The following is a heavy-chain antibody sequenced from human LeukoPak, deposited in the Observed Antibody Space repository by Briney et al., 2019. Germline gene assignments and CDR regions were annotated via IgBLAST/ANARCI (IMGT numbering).Heavy chain of an antibody. Sequence: KFRGRVTITRDTSASTAYMELSSLRSEDTAVYYCAIGTLDFDYWGQGTLVTVSS. J-gene: IGHJ4*02. D-gene: IGHD2/OR15-2a*01. CDR3: AIGTLDFDY. V-gene: IGHV1-3*01.